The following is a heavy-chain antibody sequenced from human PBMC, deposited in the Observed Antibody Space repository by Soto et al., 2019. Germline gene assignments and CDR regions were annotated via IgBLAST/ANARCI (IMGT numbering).Heavy chain of an antibody. Sequence: SETLSLTCTVSGGSISSYYWSWVRQPPGKGLEWIGYIYYSVSTNYNPSLKSRVTISVDTSKNQFSLKLSSVTAADTAVYYCERHHMATTLDYWGQGTLVTVSS. J-gene: IGHJ4*02. CDR3: ERHHMATTLDY. D-gene: IGHD5-12*01. CDR1: GGSISSYY. V-gene: IGHV4-59*01. CDR2: IYYSVST.